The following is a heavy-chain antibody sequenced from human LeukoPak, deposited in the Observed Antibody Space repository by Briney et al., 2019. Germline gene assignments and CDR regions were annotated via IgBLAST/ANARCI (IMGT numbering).Heavy chain of an antibody. CDR3: ARDRYGDGFAHFDY. J-gene: IGHJ4*02. Sequence: ASVKVSCKASGYTFTSYAMHWVRQAPGQGLEWMGWFTPSGGTNNPQKFQGRVAITRDTSITTAYMDLSRLTSDDTAVYYCARDRYGDGFAHFDYWGQGALVTVSS. CDR1: GYTFTSYA. CDR2: FTPSGGT. D-gene: IGHD5-24*01. V-gene: IGHV1-2*02.